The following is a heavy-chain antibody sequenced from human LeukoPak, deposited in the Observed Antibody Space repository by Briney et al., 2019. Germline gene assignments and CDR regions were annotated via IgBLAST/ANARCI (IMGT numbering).Heavy chain of an antibody. CDR2: IYYSGST. CDR3: ARGSRTEWLASGY. Sequence: SETLSLTCTVSGGSISSYYWTWIRQLPGKGLEWIGYIYYSGSTSYNPSLKSRVTISVDTSKNQFSLKLSSVTAADTAVYYCARGSRTEWLASGYWGQGTLVTVSS. D-gene: IGHD6-19*01. CDR1: GGSISSYY. J-gene: IGHJ4*02. V-gene: IGHV4-59*06.